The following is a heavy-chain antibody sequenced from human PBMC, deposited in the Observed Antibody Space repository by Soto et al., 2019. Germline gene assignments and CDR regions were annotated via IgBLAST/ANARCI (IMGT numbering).Heavy chain of an antibody. J-gene: IGHJ4*02. CDR2: ISGSGDST. D-gene: IGHD5-18*01. V-gene: IGHV3-23*01. Sequence: GGSLRLSCAASGFTFSNEAMSWVRQAPGKGLEWVSAISGSGDSTYYADSVKGRFTISRDNSKNTLYLQMNSLRAVDTAVYYCAKSRGYSYGPFDYWGQGTLVTVSS. CDR1: GFTFSNEA. CDR3: AKSRGYSYGPFDY.